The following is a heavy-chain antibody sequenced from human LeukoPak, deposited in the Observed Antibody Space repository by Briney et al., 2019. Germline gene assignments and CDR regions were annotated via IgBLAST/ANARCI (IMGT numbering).Heavy chain of an antibody. V-gene: IGHV3-30*02. CDR1: GFTFSSYG. CDR2: IRYDGSNK. D-gene: IGHD4-23*01. Sequence: GGSLRLSCAASGFTFSSYGMHRVRQAPGKGLEWVAFIRYDGSNKYYADAVKGRFTISRDNSKNTLYLQMNSLRAEDTAVYYCAKDRFYGGNSDYYYMDVWGKGTTVTVSS. CDR3: AKDRFYGGNSDYYYMDV. J-gene: IGHJ6*03.